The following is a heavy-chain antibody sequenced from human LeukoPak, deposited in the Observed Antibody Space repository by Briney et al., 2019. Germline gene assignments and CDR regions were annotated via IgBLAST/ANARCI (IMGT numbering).Heavy chain of an antibody. CDR2: IRSKANNYAT. D-gene: IGHD4-17*01. V-gene: IGHV3-73*01. CDR3: TRHDYGDPGALRY. Sequence: GGSLRLSCAASGFTFSGSAMHWVRRAYGKGLGWVGRIRSKANNYATAYAASVKGRFTISRDDSKNTTYLQMNSLKTEDTAVYYCTRHDYGDPGALRYWGQGTLVTVSS. CDR1: GFTFSGSA. J-gene: IGHJ4*02.